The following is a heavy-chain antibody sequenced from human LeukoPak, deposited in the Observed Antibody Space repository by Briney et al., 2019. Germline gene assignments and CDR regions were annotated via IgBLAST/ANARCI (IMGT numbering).Heavy chain of an antibody. V-gene: IGHV4-30-2*01. CDR2: IYQSGST. D-gene: IGHD3-3*01. J-gene: IGHJ6*03. Sequence: PSETLSLTCTVSGGSVSGASVGRGAHFWNWIRQAPGKGLEWIGYIYQSGSTYFNPSLKSRVSISIDTSKNQFSLKLSSVTAADTAVYYCAIRSGSVDYYYMDVWGKGTTVTVSS. CDR3: AIRSGSVDYYYMDV. CDR1: GASVGRGAHF.